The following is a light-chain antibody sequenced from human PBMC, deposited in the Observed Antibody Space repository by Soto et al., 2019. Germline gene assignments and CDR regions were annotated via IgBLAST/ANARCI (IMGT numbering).Light chain of an antibody. CDR3: PQGRA. CDR2: DAS. CDR1: QSISTY. V-gene: IGKV3-11*01. J-gene: IGKJ5*01. Sequence: EVVLTQSPATLSVFPGGRATLSCRASQSISTYLAWYQQKPGQAPRLLIDDASNRATGIPARFSGSGSGTDFTLTISYLEPEDFAVYYCPQGRAFGQGTRVEIK.